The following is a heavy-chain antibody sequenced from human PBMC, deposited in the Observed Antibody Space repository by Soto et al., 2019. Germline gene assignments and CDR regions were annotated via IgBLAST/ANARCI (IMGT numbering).Heavy chain of an antibody. CDR1: GFTFSRYD. CDR2: HVTNADT. J-gene: IGHJ4*02. Sequence: PGGSLRLSCAASGFTFSRYDMHWAREVTGKGLEKVSGHVTNADTYYADSVKGRFTISRENDKNSLYLQMNNLEAGDTDLYYCGRDSYYYDSSGSPFVYWGKGTLFTVSS. V-gene: IGHV3-13*01. D-gene: IGHD3-22*01. CDR3: GRDSYYYDSSGSPFVY.